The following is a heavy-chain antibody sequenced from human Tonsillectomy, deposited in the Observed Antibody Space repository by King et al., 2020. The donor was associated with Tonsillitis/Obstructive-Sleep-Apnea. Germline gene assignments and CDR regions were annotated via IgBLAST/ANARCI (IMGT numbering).Heavy chain of an antibody. CDR2: ISNTGGSA. D-gene: IGHD3-3*01. J-gene: IGHJ4*02. Sequence: VQLVESGGGLVQPGGSLRLSCVASGFTFNNYAMHWVRQAPGKGLEYVSAISNTGGSAYYANSVKGRFTISRDNSKNTLYLQIGSLRAEEMAVYYCARLGQYYDFWSGYYATEGYFDYWGQGTLVTVSS. CDR1: GFTFNNYA. V-gene: IGHV3-64*01. CDR3: ARLGQYYDFWSGYYATEGYFDY.